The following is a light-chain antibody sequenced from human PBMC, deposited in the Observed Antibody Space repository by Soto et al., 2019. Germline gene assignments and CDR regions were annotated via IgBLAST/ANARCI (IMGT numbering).Light chain of an antibody. CDR1: QSVSNNY. Sequence: EIVLTHSPGTLSLSPCERATLSSRTSQSVSNNYLAWYQQKPGQAPRLLIYGASSRATGIPDRFSGSGSGTDFTLSISRLEPEDFAVYYCQQYSSLWTFGQGTKVDIK. J-gene: IGKJ1*01. CDR2: GAS. V-gene: IGKV3-20*01. CDR3: QQYSSLWT.